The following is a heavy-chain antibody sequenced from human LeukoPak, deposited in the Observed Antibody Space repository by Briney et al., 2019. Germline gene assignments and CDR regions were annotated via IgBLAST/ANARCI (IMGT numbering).Heavy chain of an antibody. CDR2: ISGSGGST. CDR3: ARQLYELLYYFDY. CDR1: GFTFSSYA. Sequence: AGGSLRLSCAASGFTFSSYAMSWVRQAPGKGLEWVSAISGSGGSTYYADSVKGRFTISRDNSKNTLYLQMNSLRAEDTAVYYCARQLYELLYYFDYWGQGTLVTVSS. D-gene: IGHD5/OR15-5a*01. J-gene: IGHJ4*02. V-gene: IGHV3-23*01.